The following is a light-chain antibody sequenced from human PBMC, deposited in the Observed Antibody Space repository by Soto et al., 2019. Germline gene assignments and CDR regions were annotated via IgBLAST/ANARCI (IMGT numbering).Light chain of an antibody. J-gene: IGKJ2*01. CDR3: QVRTDWPPFKYI. V-gene: IGKV3-11*01. CDR1: QSVESF. CDR2: DTS. Sequence: EIVLTQSPASPPLSPGERATLSCRASQSVESFLAWYQQKPGRTPRLLIYDTSNRATGIPARFSGSGSGTDFTLTISRLEPEDFAVYYCQVRTDWPPFKYIFGQGTKLEV.